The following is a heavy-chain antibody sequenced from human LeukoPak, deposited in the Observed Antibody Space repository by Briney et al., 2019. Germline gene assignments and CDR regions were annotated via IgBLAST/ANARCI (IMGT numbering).Heavy chain of an antibody. V-gene: IGHV1-18*01. D-gene: IGHD6-19*01. Sequence: GASVKVSCKASGYTFTSYGISWVRQAPGQALEWIGWISAYNGNTNYAQKLQGRVTMTTDTSTSTAYMELRSLRSDDTAVYYCARDTAVELGDWFDPWGQGTLVTVSS. CDR2: ISAYNGNT. J-gene: IGHJ5*02. CDR3: ARDTAVELGDWFDP. CDR1: GYTFTSYG.